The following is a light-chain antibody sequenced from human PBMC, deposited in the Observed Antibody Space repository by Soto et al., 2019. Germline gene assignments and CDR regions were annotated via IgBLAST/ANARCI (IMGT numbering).Light chain of an antibody. V-gene: IGLV1-40*01. J-gene: IGLJ3*02. Sequence: QSVLAQPPSVSGAPGQRVTISCSNIGAAYDVHWYQQLPGTAPKLLIFGNSRRPSGVPDRFSGAKSGTSASLAITGLQAEDEADYYCQSYDRNLQGWVFGGGTKLTVL. CDR2: GNS. CDR3: QSYDRNLQGWV. CDR1: NIGAAYD.